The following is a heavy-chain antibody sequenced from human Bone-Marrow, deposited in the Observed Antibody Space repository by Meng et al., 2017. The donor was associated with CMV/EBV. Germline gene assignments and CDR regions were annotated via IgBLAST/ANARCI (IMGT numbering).Heavy chain of an antibody. CDR3: AREVCSSTSCYLRWFDAFDI. J-gene: IGHJ3*02. CDR1: GFTFSSYS. D-gene: IGHD2-2*01. CDR2: ISSSSSYI. V-gene: IGHV3-21*01. Sequence: GESLKISCAASGFTFSSYSMNWVRQAPGKGLEWVSSISSSSSYIYYADSVKGRFTISRDNAKNSLYLQMNSLRAEDTAVYYCAREVCSSTSCYLRWFDAFDIWGQGTMVTVSS.